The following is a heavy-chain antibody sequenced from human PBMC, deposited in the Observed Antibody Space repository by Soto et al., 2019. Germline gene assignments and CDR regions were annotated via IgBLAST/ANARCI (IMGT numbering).Heavy chain of an antibody. CDR2: IYSSGGT. V-gene: IGHV4-59*01. D-gene: IGHD4-17*01. J-gene: IGHJ1*01. CDR1: GGSIDNYY. CDR3: ARGGSGGRTTVTTYAV. Sequence: QVQLPESGAGLVKPSETLSLTCTVSGGSIDNYYWSWIRQPPGRGLEWIGFIYSSGGTNYNTSVKRRVAVSADTSSNQVSLKLTAVTTADTAVYDCARGGSGGRTTVTTYAVWGQGTLITVSS.